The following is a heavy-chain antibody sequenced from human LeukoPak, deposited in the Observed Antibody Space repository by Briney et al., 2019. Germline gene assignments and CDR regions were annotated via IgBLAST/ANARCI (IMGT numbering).Heavy chain of an antibody. J-gene: IGHJ3*02. V-gene: IGHV3-21*01. Sequence: SGGSLRLSCAASGFTFSSYSMNWVRQAPGKGLEWVSSISSSSSYIYYADSVKGRFTISRDNAKNSLYLQMNSLRAEDTAVYYCARDCSPGSTSCSDAFDIWGQGTMVTVSS. D-gene: IGHD2-2*01. CDR3: ARDCSPGSTSCSDAFDI. CDR2: ISSSSSYI. CDR1: GFTFSSYS.